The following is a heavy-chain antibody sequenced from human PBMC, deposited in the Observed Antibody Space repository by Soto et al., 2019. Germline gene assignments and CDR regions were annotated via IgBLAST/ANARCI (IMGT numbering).Heavy chain of an antibody. CDR2: ISSSSSYI. V-gene: IGHV3-21*01. D-gene: IGHD3-22*01. CDR3: ARDRKYYDSSGYKYFQH. CDR1: GFTFSSYS. Sequence: PGGSLRLSCAASGFTFSSYSMNWVRQAPGKGLEWVSSISSSSSYIYYADSVKGRFTISRDNAKNSLYLQMNSLRAEDTAVYYCARDRKYYDSSGYKYFQHWGQGTLVTVSS. J-gene: IGHJ1*01.